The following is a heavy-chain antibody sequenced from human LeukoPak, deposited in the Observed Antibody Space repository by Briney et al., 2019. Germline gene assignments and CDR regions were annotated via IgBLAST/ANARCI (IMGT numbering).Heavy chain of an antibody. CDR2: AYXGNT. Sequence: AYXGNTIYAQKLQGRVTITTDTSTSTAYMELRSLRSDDTAVYYCARDPPREWGWLQPRPPFFDYWGQGTLVTVSS. D-gene: IGHD5-24*01. J-gene: IGHJ4*02. CDR3: ARDPPREWGWLQPRPPFFDY. V-gene: IGHV1-18*01.